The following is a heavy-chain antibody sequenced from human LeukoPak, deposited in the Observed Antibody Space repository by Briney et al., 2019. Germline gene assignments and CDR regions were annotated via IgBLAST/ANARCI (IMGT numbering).Heavy chain of an antibody. D-gene: IGHD3-10*01. CDR3: ARDRGSGSYGSYYYYGMDV. CDR1: GGSVSSGSYY. V-gene: IGHV4-61*01. J-gene: IGHJ6*02. Sequence: SETLSLTCTVSGGSVSSGSYYWSWIRQPPGKGLEWIGYIYYSGSTNYNPSLKSRVTISVDTSKNQFSLKLSSVTAADTAVYYCARDRGSGSYGSYYYYGMDVWGQGTTVTVSS. CDR2: IYYSGST.